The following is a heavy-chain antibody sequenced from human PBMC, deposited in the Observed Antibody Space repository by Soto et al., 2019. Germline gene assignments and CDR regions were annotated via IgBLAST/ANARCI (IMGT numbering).Heavy chain of an antibody. V-gene: IGHV1-2*02. CDR1: GYTFIGYY. CDR3: ARDHGRGGYCSSTSCYRPYYFDY. CDR2: INPNSGGT. J-gene: IGHJ4*02. D-gene: IGHD2-2*02. Sequence: ASVKVSCKASGYTFIGYYMHCVRQAPGQGLEWMGWINPNSGGTNYAQKFQGRVTMTRDTSISTAYMELSRLRSDDTAVYYCARDHGRGGYCSSTSCYRPYYFDYWGQGTLVTVSS.